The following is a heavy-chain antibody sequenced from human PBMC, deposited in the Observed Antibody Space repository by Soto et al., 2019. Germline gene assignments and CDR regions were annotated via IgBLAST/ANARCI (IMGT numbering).Heavy chain of an antibody. CDR3: ARDRDYDFWSGYYTGIPSYYGMDV. CDR1: GYTFTSYG. V-gene: IGHV1-18*01. D-gene: IGHD3-3*01. Sequence: ASVKVSCEASGYTFTSYGISWVRQAPGQGLEWMGWISAYNGNTNYAQKLQGRVTMTTDTSTSTAYMELRSLRSDDTAVYYCARDRDYDFWSGYYTGIPSYYGMDVWGQGTTVTVSS. J-gene: IGHJ6*02. CDR2: ISAYNGNT.